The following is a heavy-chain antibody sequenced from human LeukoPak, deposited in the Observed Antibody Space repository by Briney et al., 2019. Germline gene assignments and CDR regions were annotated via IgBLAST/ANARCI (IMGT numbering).Heavy chain of an antibody. CDR1: GYTFTSYD. CDR3: ARNFVVVVAAIPYWYFDL. D-gene: IGHD2-15*01. Sequence: ASVKVSCKASGYTFTSYDINWVRQATGQGLEWMGWMNPNSGNTGYAQKFQGRVTMTRNTSISTAYMELSSLRSEDTAVYYGARNFVVVVAAIPYWYFDLWGRGTLVTVSS. V-gene: IGHV1-8*01. CDR2: MNPNSGNT. J-gene: IGHJ2*01.